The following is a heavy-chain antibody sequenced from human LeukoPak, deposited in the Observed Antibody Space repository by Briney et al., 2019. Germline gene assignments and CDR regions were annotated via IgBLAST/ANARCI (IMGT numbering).Heavy chain of an antibody. J-gene: IGHJ4*02. CDR2: INHSGST. D-gene: IGHD5-12*01. CDR3: ARKSGPFDY. CDR1: GGSISSYY. Sequence: RASETLSLTCTVSGGSISSYYWSWIRQPPGKGLEWIGEINHSGSTNYNPSLKSRVTISVDTSKNQFSLKLSSVTAADTAVYYCARKSGPFDYWGQGTLVTVSS. V-gene: IGHV4-34*01.